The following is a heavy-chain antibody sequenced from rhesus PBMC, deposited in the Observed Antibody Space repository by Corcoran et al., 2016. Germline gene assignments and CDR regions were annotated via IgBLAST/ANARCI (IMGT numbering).Heavy chain of an antibody. CDR3: ARDIQYPLYFDY. J-gene: IGHJ4*01. D-gene: IGHD4-23*01. CDR1: GGSFSGYY. V-gene: IGHV4-165*01. Sequence: QVQLQESGPGLVKPSETLSLTCAVSGGSFSGYYWGWIRQPPGKGLEWIGFIRGRNGTTDDNPPLKGRVTISTATSKNQFSLKRSSVTAADTAVYYCARDIQYPLYFDYWGQGVLVTVSS. CDR2: IRGRNGTT.